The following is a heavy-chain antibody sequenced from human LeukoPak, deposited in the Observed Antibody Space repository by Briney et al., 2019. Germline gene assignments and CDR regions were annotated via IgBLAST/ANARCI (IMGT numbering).Heavy chain of an antibody. J-gene: IGHJ4*02. CDR2: IYYTGST. CDR1: GGSISNYY. Sequence: SETLSLTCTVSGGSISNYYWSWIRQPPGKGLEWIGYIYYTGSTNYNPSLTSRVNISVDTSKNQFSLNLTSVTAADTAVYYCARWGSIAVARFDCWGQGTLVTVSP. CDR3: ARWGSIAVARFDC. V-gene: IGHV4-59*01. D-gene: IGHD6-6*01.